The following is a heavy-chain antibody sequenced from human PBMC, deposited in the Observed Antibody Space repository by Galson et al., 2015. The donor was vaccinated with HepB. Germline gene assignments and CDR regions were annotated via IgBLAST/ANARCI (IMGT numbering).Heavy chain of an antibody. D-gene: IGHD2-15*01. CDR1: GLTFTNYA. Sequence: SLRLSCAASGLTFTNYAMSWVRQAPGKGLEWVCGIYADGHNTYYADSVKGRFTIPRDDSKNTVYLQMNSVRGEDTAVYFCAKDSCRADNCDPFDYWGQGTLVTVSS. V-gene: IGHV3-23*03. CDR3: AKDSCRADNCDPFDY. CDR2: IYADGHNT. J-gene: IGHJ4*02.